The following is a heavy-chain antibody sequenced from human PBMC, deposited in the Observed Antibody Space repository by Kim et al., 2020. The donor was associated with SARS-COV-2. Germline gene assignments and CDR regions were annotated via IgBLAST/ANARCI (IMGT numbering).Heavy chain of an antibody. Sequence: KFQGRVTITRDTSASTAYMELSSLRSEDTAVYYCARDLSSSGWYRDFDYWGQGTLVTVSS. J-gene: IGHJ4*02. V-gene: IGHV1-3*01. D-gene: IGHD6-19*01. CDR3: ARDLSSSGWYRDFDY.